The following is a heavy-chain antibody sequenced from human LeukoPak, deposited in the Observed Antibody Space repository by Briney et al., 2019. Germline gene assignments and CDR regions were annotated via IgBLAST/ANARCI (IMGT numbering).Heavy chain of an antibody. CDR1: GGTFSNYA. V-gene: IGHV1-69*06. Sequence: ASVKVSCKTSGGTFSNYAISWVRQAPGQGLEWMGHIIPLFGTANYAQKFQGRVTITADKSTNTAYMELSSLRSEDTAVYFCARVPTGSYPRYYMDVWGKGTTVTISS. CDR3: ARVPTGSYPRYYMDV. J-gene: IGHJ6*03. CDR2: IIPLFGTA. D-gene: IGHD1-26*01.